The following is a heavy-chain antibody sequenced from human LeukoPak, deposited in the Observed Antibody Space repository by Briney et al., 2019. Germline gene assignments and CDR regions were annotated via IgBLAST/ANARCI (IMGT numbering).Heavy chain of an antibody. J-gene: IGHJ5*02. D-gene: IGHD6-13*01. CDR1: GGSFRGYY. Sequence: SETLSLTCAVYGGSFRGYYWSWIRQPPGKGLEWIGEINHSGSTNYNPSLKSRVTISVDTSKNQFSLKLSSVTAADTAVYYCARGPQYSSSWYGGSMFWFDPWGQGTLVTVSS. CDR3: ARGPQYSSSWYGGSMFWFDP. CDR2: INHSGST. V-gene: IGHV4-34*01.